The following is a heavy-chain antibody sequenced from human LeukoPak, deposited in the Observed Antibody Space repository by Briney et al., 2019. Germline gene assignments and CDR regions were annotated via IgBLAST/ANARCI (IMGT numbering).Heavy chain of an antibody. J-gene: IGHJ5*02. V-gene: IGHV4-39*01. D-gene: IGHD3-3*01. CDR3: ARLKSGFPRDVFDP. CDR2: IYYSGST. Sequence: PSETLSLTCTVSGGSMSSSSYYWGWIRQPPGKGLEWVATIYYSGSTYYNLSLKSRVTISVDTSKNQFFLKLSSVTAADTAVYYCARLKSGFPRDVFDPWGQGTLVTVSS. CDR1: GGSMSSSSYY.